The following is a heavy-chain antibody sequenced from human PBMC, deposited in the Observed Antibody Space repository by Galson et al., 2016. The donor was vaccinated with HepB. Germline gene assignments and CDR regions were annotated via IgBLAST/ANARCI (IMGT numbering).Heavy chain of an antibody. V-gene: IGHV1-46*01. D-gene: IGHD1-26*01. CDR1: GYTFITYY. CDR2: INPSGGAA. J-gene: IGHJ4*02. CDR3: ARESGAYYIHSDY. Sequence: SVKVSCKASGYTFITYYMHWVRQAPGQGPEWMGIINPSGGAATYAQRFQGRLTLTRDSSTSTFYMELSSLSLEDTAVYYCARESGAYYIHSDYWGQGTLVTVSS.